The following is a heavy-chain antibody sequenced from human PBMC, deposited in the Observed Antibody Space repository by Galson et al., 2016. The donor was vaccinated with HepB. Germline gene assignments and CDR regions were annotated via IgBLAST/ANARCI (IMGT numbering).Heavy chain of an antibody. D-gene: IGHD1-26*01. CDR1: GGTFSSHG. Sequence: SVKVSCKASGGTFSSHGVSWVRQAPGQGLEWMGRIIPILGMTNYAQKFQGRVRMSADKSTSAAYMELNSLGSEDTAVYYCARDSDIAVAASGIPVYGMDVWGQGTTVTVSS. CDR2: IIPILGMT. V-gene: IGHV1-69*04. J-gene: IGHJ6*02. CDR3: ARDSDIAVAASGIPVYGMDV.